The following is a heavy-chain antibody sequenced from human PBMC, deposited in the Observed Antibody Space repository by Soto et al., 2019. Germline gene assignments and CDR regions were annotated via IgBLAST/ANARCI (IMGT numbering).Heavy chain of an antibody. CDR1: GFTFNNHA. CDR2: MSGDGGST. V-gene: IGHV3-23*01. D-gene: IGHD3-16*01. Sequence: PGGSLRLSCAASGFTFNNHAMSWARQAPGKGLEWVSGMSGDGGSTYYADSVKGRFTSSRDNSKNTLYLQMNSLRAEDSAVYYCARWGTNYYFGLDIRCQGTTVTVSS. CDR3: ARWGTNYYFGLDI. J-gene: IGHJ6*02.